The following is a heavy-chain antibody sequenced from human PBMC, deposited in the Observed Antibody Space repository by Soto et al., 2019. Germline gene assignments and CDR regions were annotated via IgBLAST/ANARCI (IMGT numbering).Heavy chain of an antibody. J-gene: IGHJ6*02. CDR2: INPNSGGT. CDR3: ARDPTYGDYGDYCCYGMDG. V-gene: IGHV1-2*02. D-gene: IGHD4-17*01. Sequence: ASVKVSCKASGYTFTGYYMHWVRQAPGQGLEWMGWINPNSGGTNYAQKFQGRVTMTRDKSISTAYMELSRLRSDDTTVYYCARDPTYGDYGDYCCYGMDGLGQVTTV. CDR1: GYTFTGYY.